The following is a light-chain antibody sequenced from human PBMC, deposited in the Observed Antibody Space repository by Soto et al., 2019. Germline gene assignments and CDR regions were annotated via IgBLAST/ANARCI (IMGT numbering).Light chain of an antibody. CDR1: QSVGSN. V-gene: IGKV3-15*01. J-gene: IGKJ5*01. CDR2: GAS. Sequence: EVVVTQSAATVSVSPGERATLSCRASQSVGSNLAWYQQRPGQSPRLLIYGASTRATGIPARFSGSGSGTEFTLTISSLQSEDFAVYYCQQRSNWLITFGQGTRLEIK. CDR3: QQRSNWLIT.